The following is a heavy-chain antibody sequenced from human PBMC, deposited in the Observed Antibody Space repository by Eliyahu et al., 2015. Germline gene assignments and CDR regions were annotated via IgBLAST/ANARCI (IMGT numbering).Heavy chain of an antibody. Sequence: QVQLQESGPGLLKPSETLSLTXXVXXGSVXSXYWXWXRQPPGKGLEWIGHIFSTGTADYNSSLSSRVSISIATSKNQFSLKLISVTAADTAVYYCARNWGMGYFDYWGQGALVTVSS. V-gene: IGHV4-59*02. CDR1: XGSVXSXY. CDR2: IFSTGTA. D-gene: IGHD7-27*01. CDR3: ARNWGMGYFDY. J-gene: IGHJ4*02.